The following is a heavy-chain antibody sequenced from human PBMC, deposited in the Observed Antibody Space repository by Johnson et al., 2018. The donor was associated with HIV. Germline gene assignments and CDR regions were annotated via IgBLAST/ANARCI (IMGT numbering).Heavy chain of an antibody. CDR2: IKSKTDGGTT. D-gene: IGHD3-10*01. Sequence: MSWVRQAPGKGLEWVGRIKSKTDGGTTDYAAPVKGRFTISRDNAKNSLYLQMNSLRAGDTAVYYCARAPEVRGIDAFDIWGQGTMVTVS. CDR3: ARAPEVRGIDAFDI. V-gene: IGHV3-15*01. J-gene: IGHJ3*02.